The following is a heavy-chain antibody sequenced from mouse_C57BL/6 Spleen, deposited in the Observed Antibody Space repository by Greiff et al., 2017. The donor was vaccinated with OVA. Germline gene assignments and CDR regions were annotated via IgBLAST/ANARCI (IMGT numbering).Heavy chain of an antibody. J-gene: IGHJ2*01. D-gene: IGHD2-2*01. Sequence: EVKLMESGGGLVKPGGSLKLSCAASGFTFSDYGMHWLRQAPEKGLEWVAYISSGSSTIYYADTVKGRFTISRDNAKNTLFLQMTSLRSEDTAMYYCARHYGYDYWGQGTTLTVSS. CDR1: GFTFSDYG. CDR2: ISSGSSTI. V-gene: IGHV5-17*01. CDR3: ARHYGYDY.